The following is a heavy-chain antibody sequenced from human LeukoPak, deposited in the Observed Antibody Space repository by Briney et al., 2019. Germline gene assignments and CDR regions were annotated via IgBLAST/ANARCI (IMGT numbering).Heavy chain of an antibody. Sequence: PGGSLRLSCAASGFTFSDYYMSWIRQAPGKGLEWVSYISSSGSTIYYADSVKGRFTISRDNAKNSLYLQMSSLRAEDTAVYYCARDAKVDTAMGAFDIWGQGTMVTVSS. CDR3: ARDAKVDTAMGAFDI. D-gene: IGHD5-18*01. CDR1: GFTFSDYY. V-gene: IGHV3-11*01. CDR2: ISSSGSTI. J-gene: IGHJ3*02.